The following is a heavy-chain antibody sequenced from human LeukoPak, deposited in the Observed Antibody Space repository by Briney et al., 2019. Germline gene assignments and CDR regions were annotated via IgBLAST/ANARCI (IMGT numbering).Heavy chain of an antibody. V-gene: IGHV3-23*01. CDR1: GFTFSSYA. CDR2: ISGSGGST. Sequence: GGSLRLSCAASGFTFSSYAMSWVRQAPGKGLEWVSAISGSGGSTYYADSVKGRFTISRDNSKNTLYPQMNSLRAEDTAVYYCASSYVVRGVLSDYWGQGTLVTVSS. J-gene: IGHJ4*02. D-gene: IGHD3-10*01. CDR3: ASSYVVRGVLSDY.